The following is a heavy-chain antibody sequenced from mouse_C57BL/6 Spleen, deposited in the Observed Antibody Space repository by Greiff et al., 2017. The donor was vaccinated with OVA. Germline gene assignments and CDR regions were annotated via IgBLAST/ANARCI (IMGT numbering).Heavy chain of an antibody. CDR1: GYAFTNYL. J-gene: IGHJ1*03. CDR3: ARKGDYGNSYWYFDV. D-gene: IGHD2-1*01. CDR2: INPGSGGT. V-gene: IGHV1-54*01. Sequence: QVQLQQSGAELVRPGTSVKVSCKASGYAFTNYLIEWVKQRPGQGLEWIGVINPGSGGTNYNEKFKGKATLTADKSSSTAYMQLSSLTSEDSAVYFCARKGDYGNSYWYFDVWGTGTTVTVSS.